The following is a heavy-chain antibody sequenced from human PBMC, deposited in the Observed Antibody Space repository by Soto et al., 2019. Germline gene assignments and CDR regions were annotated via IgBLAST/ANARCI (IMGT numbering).Heavy chain of an antibody. CDR2: ISSSSSYI. Sequence: GGSLRLSCAASGFTFSSYEMNWVRQAPGNGLEWVSSISSSSSYIYYAASVKGRFTISRDNAKNSLYLQMNSLRAEDTAVYYCARVGELGYCSSTSCYNYYGMDVWGQGTTVTVSS. J-gene: IGHJ6*02. D-gene: IGHD2-2*02. CDR3: ARVGELGYCSSTSCYNYYGMDV. V-gene: IGHV3-21*01. CDR1: GFTFSSYE.